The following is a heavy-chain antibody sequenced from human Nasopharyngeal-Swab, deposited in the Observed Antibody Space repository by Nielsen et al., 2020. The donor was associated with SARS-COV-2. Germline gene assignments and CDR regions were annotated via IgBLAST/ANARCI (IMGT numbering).Heavy chain of an antibody. V-gene: IGHV4-59*01. D-gene: IGHD3-3*01. J-gene: IGHJ4*02. CDR1: GGSISSYY. CDR3: ARSEFLEWLGFDY. CDR2: IYYSGST. Sequence: GSLRLSCTVSGGSISSYYWSWIRQPPGKGLEWIGYIYYSGSTNYNPSLESRVTISVDTSKNQFSLKLSSVTAADTAVYYCARSEFLEWLGFDYWGQGTLVTVSS.